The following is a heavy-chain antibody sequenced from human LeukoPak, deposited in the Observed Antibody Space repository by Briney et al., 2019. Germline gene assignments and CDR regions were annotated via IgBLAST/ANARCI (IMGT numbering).Heavy chain of an antibody. D-gene: IGHD1-26*01. CDR2: ISYDGSNK. CDR1: GFTFSSYG. Sequence: GRSLRLSCAASGFTFSSYGMHWVRQAPGKGLEWAAVISYDGSNKYYVDSVKGRFTISRDNSKNTLYLQMNSLRAEDTAVYYCAKAPLYSGSPYYYYMDVWGKGTTVTVSS. V-gene: IGHV3-30*18. CDR3: AKAPLYSGSPYYYYMDV. J-gene: IGHJ6*03.